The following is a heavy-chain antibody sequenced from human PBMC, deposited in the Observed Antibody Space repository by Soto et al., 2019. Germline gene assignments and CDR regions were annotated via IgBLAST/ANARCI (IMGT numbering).Heavy chain of an antibody. CDR3: ARALLSRSYDSGGYDSYFHAMDV. J-gene: IGHJ6*02. D-gene: IGHD3-22*01. Sequence: GASVKVSCKASGGTFSSYSINWVLQAPGQGLEWMGGIIPISETTNYAQIFQGRVSIVADISTSTAYMELSRLRSEDTAVYYCARALLSRSYDSGGYDSYFHAMDVWGQGTPVNVSS. CDR2: IIPISETT. V-gene: IGHV1-69*06. CDR1: GGTFSSYS.